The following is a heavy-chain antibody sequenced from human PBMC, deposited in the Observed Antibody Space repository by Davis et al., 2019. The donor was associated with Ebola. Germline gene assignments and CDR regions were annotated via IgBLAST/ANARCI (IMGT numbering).Heavy chain of an antibody. V-gene: IGHV3-74*01. Sequence: GESLKISCEASGLTFNTYWMHWVRQAPGKGLEWVSAISGSGGSTYYADSVKGRFTISRDNAKNTLYLQMNSLRAEDTAVYYCARVSFGVISLWGQGTLVTVSS. CDR1: GLTFNTYW. D-gene: IGHD2-21*01. J-gene: IGHJ4*02. CDR3: ARVSFGVISL. CDR2: ISGSGGST.